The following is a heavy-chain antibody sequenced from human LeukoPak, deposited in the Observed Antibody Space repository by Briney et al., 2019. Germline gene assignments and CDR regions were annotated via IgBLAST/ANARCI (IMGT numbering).Heavy chain of an antibody. V-gene: IGHV4-59*08. Sequence: SETLSLTCTVSGGSISSYYWSWVRQPPGKGLEWIGYIYYSGSTNYNPSLKSRVTISVDTSKNQFSLKLSSVTAADTAVDYCARHGITYYYDSSASYFDYWGQGTLVTVSS. D-gene: IGHD3-22*01. J-gene: IGHJ4*02. CDR1: GGSISSYY. CDR2: IYYSGST. CDR3: ARHGITYYYDSSASYFDY.